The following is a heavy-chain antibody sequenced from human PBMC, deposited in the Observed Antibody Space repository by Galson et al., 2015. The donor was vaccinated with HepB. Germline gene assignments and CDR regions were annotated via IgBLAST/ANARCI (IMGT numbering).Heavy chain of an antibody. CDR2: ISVYNGKT. CDR1: GYNFNTYA. Sequence: SVKVSCKASGYNFNTYAISWVRQAPGQGLEWMGWISVYNGKTMYAAKHQVRVTMTADTSTDTAYMELKSLTSDDTAVYFCARTGPHCSGGTCYSAHFYYIDVWGKGTTVIVSS. V-gene: IGHV1-18*01. D-gene: IGHD2-15*01. CDR3: ARTGPHCSGGTCYSAHFYYIDV. J-gene: IGHJ6*03.